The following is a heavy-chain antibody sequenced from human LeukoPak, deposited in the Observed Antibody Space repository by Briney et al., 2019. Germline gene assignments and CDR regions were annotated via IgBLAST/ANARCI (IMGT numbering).Heavy chain of an antibody. CDR3: ASDIVATSGDF. V-gene: IGHV3-11*01. J-gene: IGHJ4*02. D-gene: IGHD5-12*01. CDR1: GFSFSDYY. Sequence: GGSLRLSCAASGFSFSDYYMSWIRQAPGKGLGWVAYITSSGDDIYYADSVKGRFTISRDNAKNALFLRMNSLRVEDTATYYCASDIVATSGDFWGQGTLVSVSS. CDR2: ITSSGDDI.